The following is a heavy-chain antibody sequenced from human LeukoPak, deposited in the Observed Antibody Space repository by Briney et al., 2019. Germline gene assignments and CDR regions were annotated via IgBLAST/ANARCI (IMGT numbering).Heavy chain of an antibody. V-gene: IGHV3-23*01. J-gene: IGHJ4*02. Sequence: SGGSLRLSCQASGFIFTNYAMSWVRQAPGKGLEWVSSINSGGGGTFFADSVKGRFTISRDDSRGMVYLQMHSLSAEDTAVYYCARSGLATCHYWGQGTLVTVSS. CDR3: ARSGLATCHY. CDR1: GFIFTNYA. CDR2: INSGGGGT. D-gene: IGHD3-10*01.